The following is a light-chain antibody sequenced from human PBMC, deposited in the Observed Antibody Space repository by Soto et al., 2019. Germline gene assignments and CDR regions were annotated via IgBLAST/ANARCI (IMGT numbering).Light chain of an antibody. CDR1: SSNIGAGYD. J-gene: IGLJ3*02. V-gene: IGLV1-40*01. CDR2: GNS. CDR3: QSYDSSLSGCL. Sequence: QSVLTQPPSVSGAPGQRVTISCTGSSSNIGAGYDVHWYQQLPGTAPKLLIYGNSNRPSGVPDRFSGSKSGTSASLAITGLQAEDEADYYCQSYDSSLSGCLFGVGTKLTVL.